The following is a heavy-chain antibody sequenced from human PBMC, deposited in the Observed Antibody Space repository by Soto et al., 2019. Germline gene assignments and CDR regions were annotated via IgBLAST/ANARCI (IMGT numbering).Heavy chain of an antibody. CDR1: GGSISSGDYY. V-gene: IGHV4-30-4*02. Sequence: SETLSLTCTVSGGSISSGDYYWSWIRQPPGKGLEWIGYIYYSGSTYYNPSLKSRVTISVDTSKNQFSLKLSSVTAADTAVYYCARATPYDILTGYYSRYYYYGMDVWGQGTTVTVSS. CDR2: IYYSGST. J-gene: IGHJ6*02. CDR3: ARATPYDILTGYYSRYYYYGMDV. D-gene: IGHD3-9*01.